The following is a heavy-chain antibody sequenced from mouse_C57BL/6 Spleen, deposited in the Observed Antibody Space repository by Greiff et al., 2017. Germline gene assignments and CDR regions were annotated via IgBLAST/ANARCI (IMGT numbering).Heavy chain of an antibody. D-gene: IGHD2-10*01. Sequence: QVQLQQSGAELVRPGTSVKVSCKASGYAFTNYLIEWVKQRPGQGLEWIGVINPGSGGTNYNEKFKGKATLTADKSSSTAYMPLSSLTSEDSAVYCCARRHSLLWNYAMDYWGQGTSVTVSS. J-gene: IGHJ4*01. CDR1: GYAFTNYL. CDR3: ARRHSLLWNYAMDY. V-gene: IGHV1-54*01. CDR2: INPGSGGT.